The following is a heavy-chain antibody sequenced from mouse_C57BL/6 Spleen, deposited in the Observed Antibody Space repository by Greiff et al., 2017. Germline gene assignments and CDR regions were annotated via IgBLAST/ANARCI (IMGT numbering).Heavy chain of an antibody. CDR3: ARTGTTGVATNVRYAMDY. D-gene: IGHD1-1*01. Sequence: QVQLQQPGAELVKPGASVKLSCKASGYTFTSYWMQWVKQRPGQGLEWIGEIDPSDSYTNYNQKFKGKATLTVDTSSSTAYMQLSSLTSEDSADYYCARTGTTGVATNVRYAMDYWGQGTSVTVSS. CDR2: IDPSDSYT. V-gene: IGHV1-50*01. J-gene: IGHJ4*01. CDR1: GYTFTSYW.